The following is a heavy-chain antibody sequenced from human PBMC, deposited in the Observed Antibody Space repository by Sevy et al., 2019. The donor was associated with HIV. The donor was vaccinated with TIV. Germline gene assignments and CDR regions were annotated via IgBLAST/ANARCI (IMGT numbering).Heavy chain of an antibody. D-gene: IGHD2-15*01. Sequence: GGSLRLSCAASGFTFSTYAMNWVRQAPGKGLEWVSSISRSGRSTYSADSVEGRFTISRDNFKNTLYWQLSSLRVDDTAVYYCAKGYCDGGSCPRDYYYYGMDVWGQGTTVTVSS. CDR3: AKGYCDGGSCPRDYYYYGMDV. CDR2: ISRSGRST. J-gene: IGHJ6*02. V-gene: IGHV3-23*01. CDR1: GFTFSTYA.